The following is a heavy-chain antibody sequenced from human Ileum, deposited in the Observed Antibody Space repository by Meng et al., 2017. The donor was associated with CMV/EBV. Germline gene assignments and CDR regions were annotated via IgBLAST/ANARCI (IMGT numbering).Heavy chain of an antibody. CDR3: ARQGLTYYFDY. J-gene: IGHJ4*02. CDR2: IYYSGST. D-gene: IGHD3/OR15-3a*01. V-gene: IGHV4-39*01. CDR1: GGSISSTNYY. Sequence: TVSGGSISSTNYYWGWIRQPPGKGLESIGTIYYSGSTYCNPSLKSRVTISVDTSKNQFSLKLTSVTAADTAVYYCARQGLTYYFDYWGQGTLVTVSS.